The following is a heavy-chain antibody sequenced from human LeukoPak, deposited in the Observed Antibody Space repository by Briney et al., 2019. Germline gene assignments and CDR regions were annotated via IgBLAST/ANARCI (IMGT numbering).Heavy chain of an antibody. CDR2: IYYSGNT. CDR3: ARGRIVDIVVVPAAMPTGVDYYYYMDV. D-gene: IGHD2-2*01. Sequence: SETLSLTCTVSGVSISSSNSYWGWIRQPPGKGLEWIGSIYYSGNTYYNASLKSRVTISIDTSKNQFSLKLTSVTAADTAVYYCARGRIVDIVVVPAAMPTGVDYYYYMDVWGKGTTVTVSS. J-gene: IGHJ6*03. CDR1: GVSISSSNSY. V-gene: IGHV4-39*01.